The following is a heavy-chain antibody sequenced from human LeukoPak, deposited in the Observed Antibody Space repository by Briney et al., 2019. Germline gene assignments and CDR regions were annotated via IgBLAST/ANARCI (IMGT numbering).Heavy chain of an antibody. D-gene: IGHD4-17*01. V-gene: IGHV1-18*01. J-gene: IGHJ1*01. CDR2: ISAYNGNT. CDR3: ARSFTPNYGDYAVYFQH. CDR1: GYTFTSYG. Sequence: VASVKVSCKASGYTFTSYGISWVRQSPGQGLEWVGCISAYNGNTNYAQKLQGRVTMTTDTSTSTAYMELRSLRSDDTAVYYCARSFTPNYGDYAVYFQHWGQGTLVTVSS.